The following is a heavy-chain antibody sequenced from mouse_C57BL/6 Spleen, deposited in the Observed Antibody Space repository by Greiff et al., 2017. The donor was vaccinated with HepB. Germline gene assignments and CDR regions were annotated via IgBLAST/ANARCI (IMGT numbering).Heavy chain of an antibody. CDR2: IYPGSGST. Sequence: VQLQQPGAELVKPGASVKMSCKASGYTFTSYWITWVKQRPGHGLEWIGDIYPGSGSTNYNEKFKSKATLTVDTSSSTAYMQLSSLTSEDSAVYYCARRDYYGSSYEAYDAMDYWGQGTSVTVSS. V-gene: IGHV1-55*01. CDR3: ARRDYYGSSYEAYDAMDY. CDR1: GYTFTSYW. D-gene: IGHD1-1*01. J-gene: IGHJ4*01.